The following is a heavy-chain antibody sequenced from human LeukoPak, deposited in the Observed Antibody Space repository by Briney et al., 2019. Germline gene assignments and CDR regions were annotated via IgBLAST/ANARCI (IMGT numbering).Heavy chain of an antibody. CDR2: INSDGSST. V-gene: IGHV3-74*01. CDR1: GFTFSSYW. CDR3: ATFASGSYSRDAFDI. D-gene: IGHD1-26*01. J-gene: IGHJ3*02. Sequence: SGGSLRLSCAASGFTFSSYWMHWVRQAPGKGLVWVSRINSDGSSTSYADSVKGRFTISRDNAKNTLYLQMNSLRAEDTAVYYCATFASGSYSRDAFDIWGQGTMVTVSS.